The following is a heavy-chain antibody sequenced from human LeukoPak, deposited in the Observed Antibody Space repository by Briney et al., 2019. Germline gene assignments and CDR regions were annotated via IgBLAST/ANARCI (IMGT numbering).Heavy chain of an antibody. D-gene: IGHD2-21*02. CDR1: AYSISSGYY. Sequence: SETLSLTCAVSAYSISSGYYWGWIRQPPGKGLEWIGSIHHGGSTYYNPSPKSRITISIDRSKNQFSLKLNSVTAADSAVYYCATNVTYSFDNWGQGTLVTVSS. CDR2: IHHGGST. CDR3: ATNVTYSFDN. V-gene: IGHV4-38-2*01. J-gene: IGHJ4*02.